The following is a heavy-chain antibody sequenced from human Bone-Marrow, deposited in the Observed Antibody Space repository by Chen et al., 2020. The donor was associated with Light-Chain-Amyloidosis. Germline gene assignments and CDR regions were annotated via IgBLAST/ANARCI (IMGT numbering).Heavy chain of an antibody. V-gene: IGHV1-3*01. J-gene: IGHJ5*01. D-gene: IGHD5-12*01. CDR3: ARVEYTAYEHFDS. CDR2: INAVNGNT. Sequence: QVQLVQSGAEAKKAGASVKVSCKASGYTFTSYTIHWVRQAPGQRLEWIGWINAVNGNTKDSQTFHDRVTFTRDTSASTAYMELSSLRSDDTAVYYCARVEYTAYEHFDSWGQGTLVTVSS. CDR1: GYTFTSYT.